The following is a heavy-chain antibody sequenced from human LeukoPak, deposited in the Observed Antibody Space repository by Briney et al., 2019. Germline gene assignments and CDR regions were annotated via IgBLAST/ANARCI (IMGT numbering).Heavy chain of an antibody. D-gene: IGHD3-22*01. Sequence: PSETLSLTCAVSGGSISSSYWWSWVRQPPGKGLEWIGEVYHSGSTNYSPSLKSRVTLSVDKSKNQFSLKLSSVTAADTAVYYCARNTMIDPAGLDPWGQGTLVTVSS. CDR3: ARNTMIDPAGLDP. CDR1: GGSISSSYW. CDR2: VYHSGST. J-gene: IGHJ5*02. V-gene: IGHV4-4*02.